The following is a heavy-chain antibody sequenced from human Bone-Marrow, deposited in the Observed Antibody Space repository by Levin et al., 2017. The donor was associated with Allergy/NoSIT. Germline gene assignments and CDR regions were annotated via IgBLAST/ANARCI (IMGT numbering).Heavy chain of an antibody. CDR1: GFTFSSYA. J-gene: IGHJ3*02. CDR2: ISGSGGST. D-gene: IGHD6-25*01. V-gene: IGHV3-23*01. CDR3: AKDPPRPPRAAPDAFDS. Sequence: GGSLRLSCAASGFTFSSYAMSWVRQAPGKGLEWVSAISGSGGSTYYADSVKGRFTISRDNSKNTLYLQMNSLRAEDTAVYYCAKDPPRPPRAAPDAFDSWGQGTMVTVSS.